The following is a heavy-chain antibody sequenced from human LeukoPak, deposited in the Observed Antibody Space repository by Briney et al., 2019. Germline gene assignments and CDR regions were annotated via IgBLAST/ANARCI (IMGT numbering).Heavy chain of an antibody. CDR3: ARDKGLRPVRGVIIASWFDP. Sequence: GGSLRLSCAASGFTFSSYAMHWVRQAPGKGLEWVAVISYDGSNKYYADSVKGRFTISRDNYKNTLYLQMNSLRAEDTAVYYCARDKGLRPVRGVIIASWFDPWGQGTLVTVSS. CDR2: ISYDGSNK. J-gene: IGHJ5*02. CDR1: GFTFSSYA. D-gene: IGHD3-10*02. V-gene: IGHV3-30*04.